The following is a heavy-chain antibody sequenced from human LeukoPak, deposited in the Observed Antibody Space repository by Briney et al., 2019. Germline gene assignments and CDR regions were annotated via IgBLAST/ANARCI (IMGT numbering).Heavy chain of an antibody. V-gene: IGHV3-33*01. CDR1: GFIFSSYG. CDR2: IWYDGSNK. J-gene: IGHJ4*02. D-gene: IGHD4-23*01. CDR3: ARVAAGYSVNYFDY. Sequence: GGSLRLSCAASGFIFSSYGMHWVRQAPGKGLEWVAVIWYDGSNKYYADSVKGRFTISRDNSKNTLYLQMNSLRAEDTAVYYCARVAAGYSVNYFDYWGQGTLVTVSS.